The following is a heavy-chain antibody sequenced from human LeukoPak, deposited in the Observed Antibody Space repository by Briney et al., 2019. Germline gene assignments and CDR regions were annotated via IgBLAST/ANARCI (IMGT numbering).Heavy chain of an antibody. CDR1: GFTFSTYN. V-gene: IGHV3-21*01. D-gene: IGHD3-16*02. CDR3: ARGGITFGGVIVH. CDR2: IGSGSNYI. J-gene: IGHJ4*02. Sequence: GGSLRLPCAASGFTFSTYNMNWVRQAPGKGLEWVSSIGSGSNYIYYAESLKGRFTISRDNAKNSLYLQINSLRADDTAVYYCARGGITFGGVIVHWGQGTLVTVSS.